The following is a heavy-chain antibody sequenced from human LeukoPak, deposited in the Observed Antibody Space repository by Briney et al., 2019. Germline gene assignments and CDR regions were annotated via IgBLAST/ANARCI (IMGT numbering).Heavy chain of an antibody. V-gene: IGHV1-2*02. CDR1: GYTFTGYD. D-gene: IGHD3-22*01. CDR2: INPNSGGT. CDR3: ARVDSIFYDSSGYYAAEYFQH. J-gene: IGHJ1*01. Sequence: EASVKVSCEASGYTFTGYDMHWVRQAPGPGLEWMGWINPNSGGTNSAQTFQGRVTMTRDTSISTAYMELSRLRSDDTAVYYCARVDSIFYDSSGYYAAEYFQHWGQGTLVTVSS.